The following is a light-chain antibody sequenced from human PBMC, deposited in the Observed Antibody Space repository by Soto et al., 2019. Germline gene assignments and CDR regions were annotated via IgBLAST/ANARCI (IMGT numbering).Light chain of an antibody. CDR1: QSVSSNF. CDR3: HQYSSSRRT. V-gene: IGKV3-20*01. CDR2: GAS. J-gene: IGKJ1*01. Sequence: EIVLTQSPGTLSLSPGERVTLSCRASQSVSSNFLAWYQQKPGQAPRLLIYGASNRAAGIPDRFSGSGSGTDFTLTISRLEPEDFAVYYCHQYSSSRRTFGQGTKVYIK.